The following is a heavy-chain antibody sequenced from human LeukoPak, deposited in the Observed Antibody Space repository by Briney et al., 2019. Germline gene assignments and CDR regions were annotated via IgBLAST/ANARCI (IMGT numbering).Heavy chain of an antibody. CDR1: GGSISSYY. J-gene: IGHJ4*02. D-gene: IGHD6-13*01. CDR3: ARRRAAAGPFDY. CDR2: IYYSGST. Sequence: SETLSLTCTVSGGSISSYYWSWIRQPPGKGLEWIGYIYYSGSTNYNPSLKSRVTISVDTSKNQFSLKLSSVTAADTAVYYCARRRAAAGPFDYWGRGTLVTVSS. V-gene: IGHV4-59*08.